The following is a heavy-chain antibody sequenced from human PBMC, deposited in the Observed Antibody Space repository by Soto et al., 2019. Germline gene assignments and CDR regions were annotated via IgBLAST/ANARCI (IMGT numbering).Heavy chain of an antibody. CDR2: IYVTGAV. J-gene: IGHJ5*02. V-gene: IGHV4-31*03. D-gene: IGHD1-20*01. Sequence: SLSLTCSVSGAALNSGNYYWIWIRQSPEKGMEWIGRIYVTGAVDYNPSLRDRITISQDTCGRQFSLNLRLVTAADTAVYYCARLRISTNNYKWFDPWGQGTLGTVSS. CDR3: ARLRISTNNYKWFDP. CDR1: GAALNSGNYY.